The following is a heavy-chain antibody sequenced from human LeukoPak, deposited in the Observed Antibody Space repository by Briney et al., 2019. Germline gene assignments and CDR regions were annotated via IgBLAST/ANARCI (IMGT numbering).Heavy chain of an antibody. CDR1: GFTFSGSA. CDR2: IRSKANSYAT. CDR3: ARADGYMH. V-gene: IGHV3-73*01. J-gene: IGHJ4*02. D-gene: IGHD5-24*01. Sequence: GGSLRLSCAASGFTFSGSAMHWVRQASGKGLEWVGRIRSKANSYATAYAASVKGRFTISRDDSKNTAYLQMNSLRAEDTAVYYCARADGYMHWGQGTLVTVSS.